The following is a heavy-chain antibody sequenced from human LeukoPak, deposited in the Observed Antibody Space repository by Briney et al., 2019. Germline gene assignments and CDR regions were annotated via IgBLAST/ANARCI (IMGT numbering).Heavy chain of an antibody. CDR1: RFTFNTYA. CDR2: ISGSGGST. J-gene: IGHJ3*02. D-gene: IGHD6-6*01. V-gene: IGHV3-23*01. Sequence: GGSLRLSCAASRFTFNTYAMSWVRQAPGKGLEWVSAISGSGGSTYYADSVKGRFTISRDNSKNTLYLQMNSLKVEDTAVYYCAKNRWAARIIIDAFDIWGQGTMVTVSS. CDR3: AKNRWAARIIIDAFDI.